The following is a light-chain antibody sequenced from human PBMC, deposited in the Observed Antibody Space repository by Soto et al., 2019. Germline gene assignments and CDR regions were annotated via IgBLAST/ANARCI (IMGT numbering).Light chain of an antibody. J-gene: IGKJ2*01. Sequence: DIQLTQFPSFLSASVGDRVTITCRASQGISSYLAWYQQKPGKASRLLISGASTLQNGVPSSFSGSGSGTEFTLTNSSMQPEDFATYYCQQSNDYPRTFGQGTKLEIK. V-gene: IGKV1-9*01. CDR2: GAS. CDR1: QGISSY. CDR3: QQSNDYPRT.